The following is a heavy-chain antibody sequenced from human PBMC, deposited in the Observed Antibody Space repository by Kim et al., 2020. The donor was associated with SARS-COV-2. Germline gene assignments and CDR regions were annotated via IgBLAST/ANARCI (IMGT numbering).Heavy chain of an antibody. CDR1: GGSIKTYY. D-gene: IGHD3-3*01. V-gene: IGHV4-59*08. CDR2: IYSSGDT. J-gene: IGHJ5*02. CDR3: ARRDYEFWRDDPEYNWFDP. Sequence: SETLSLSCSVSGGSIKTYYWSWIRQSPGKGLEWIGHIYSSGDTNYNPSLKSRVTISVDTSKNQFSLKMNSVTAADTAVYYCARRDYEFWRDDPEYNWFDPWGPGTLVTVSS.